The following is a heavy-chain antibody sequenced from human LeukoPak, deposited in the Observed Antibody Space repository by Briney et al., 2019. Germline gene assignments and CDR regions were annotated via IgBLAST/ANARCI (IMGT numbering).Heavy chain of an antibody. CDR2: IYTSGST. D-gene: IGHD6-19*01. CDR3: ARVIAVADTYGYYYYGMDV. V-gene: IGHV4-4*07. J-gene: IGHJ6*02. Sequence: SETLSLTCTVPGGSISSYYWSWIRQPAGKGLEWIGRIYTSGSTNYNPSLKGRVTMSVDTSKNQFSLKLSSVTAADTAVYYCARVIAVADTYGYYYYGMDVWGQGTTVTVSS. CDR1: GGSISSYY.